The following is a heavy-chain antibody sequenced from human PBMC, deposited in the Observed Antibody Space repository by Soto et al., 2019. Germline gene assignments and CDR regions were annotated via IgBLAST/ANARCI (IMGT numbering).Heavy chain of an antibody. Sequence: GGSLRLSCSASGFTFSNFALHWVRQAPGTGLEYVSAISNNGGSTYYADSVNGRFTISRDNSKNTLYLQMSSLRPEDTAVYYCVTAISARYNSAKAFDVWGQGTMVTVSS. CDR1: GFTFSNFA. CDR2: ISNNGGST. V-gene: IGHV3-64D*06. D-gene: IGHD2-2*02. CDR3: VTAISARYNSAKAFDV. J-gene: IGHJ3*01.